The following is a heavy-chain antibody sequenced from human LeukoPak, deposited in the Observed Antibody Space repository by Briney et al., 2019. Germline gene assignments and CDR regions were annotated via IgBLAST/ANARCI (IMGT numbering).Heavy chain of an antibody. CDR2: ISSSGRTI. Sequence: GGSLRLSCAASGFTLSRYEMNWVRQAPGKGLEWVSYISSSGRTIYYADTVKGGVTISRDNAKNSLYLQMNSLRDEDTAVYYCARDPAYTSGWSDYGMDVWGQGTTVTVSS. CDR3: ARDPAYTSGWSDYGMDV. D-gene: IGHD6-19*01. V-gene: IGHV3-48*03. J-gene: IGHJ6*02. CDR1: GFTLSRYE.